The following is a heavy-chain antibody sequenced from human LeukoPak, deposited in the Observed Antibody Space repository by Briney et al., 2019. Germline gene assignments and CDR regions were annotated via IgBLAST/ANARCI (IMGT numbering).Heavy chain of an antibody. D-gene: IGHD3-10*01. V-gene: IGHV4-4*09. J-gene: IGHJ6*03. CDR3: ARGIFGWAGYYYYYYMDV. CDR1: GGSISSYY. Sequence: SETLSLTCTVSGGSISSYYWSWIRQPPGKGLEWIGYIYTSGNTNYNPSLKSRVTISVDTSKNQFSLKLSSVTAADTAVYYCARGIFGWAGYYYYYYMDVWGKGTTVTVSS. CDR2: IYTSGNT.